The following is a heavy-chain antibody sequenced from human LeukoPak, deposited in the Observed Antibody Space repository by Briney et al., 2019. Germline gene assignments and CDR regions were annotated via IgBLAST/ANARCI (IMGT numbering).Heavy chain of an antibody. D-gene: IGHD1-1*01. Sequence: PSGTLSLTCAVSGGSISSSNWWSWVRQPPGKGLEWIGEIYHSGSTNYNPSLKSRVTISVDTSKNQFSLKLSSVTAADTAVYYCASTEGAAPFDYWGQGTLVTVSS. CDR2: IYHSGST. V-gene: IGHV4-4*02. J-gene: IGHJ4*02. CDR1: GGSISSSNW. CDR3: ASTEGAAPFDY.